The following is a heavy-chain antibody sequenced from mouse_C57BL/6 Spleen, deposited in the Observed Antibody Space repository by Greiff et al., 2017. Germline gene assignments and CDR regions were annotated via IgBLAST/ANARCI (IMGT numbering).Heavy chain of an antibody. Sequence: EVMLVESGGGLVKPGGSLKLSCAASGFTFSSYAMSWVRQTPEKRLEWVATISDGGSYTYYPDNVKGRFTISRDNAKNNLYLQMSHLKSEDTAMYYCARDGRMITYFDYWGQGTTLTVSS. CDR1: GFTFSSYA. D-gene: IGHD2-4*01. J-gene: IGHJ2*01. V-gene: IGHV5-4*01. CDR2: ISDGGSYT. CDR3: ARDGRMITYFDY.